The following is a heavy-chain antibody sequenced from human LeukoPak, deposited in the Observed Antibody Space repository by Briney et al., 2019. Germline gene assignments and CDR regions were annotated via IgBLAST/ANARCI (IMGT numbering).Heavy chain of an antibody. CDR3: ARGRGYSSGWGHFYYSIDV. V-gene: IGHV4-34*01. J-gene: IGHJ6*03. Sequence: PGGSLRLSCAASGFTFSGYYWTWIRQPPGKGLEWIGEVTDTGNRNYNPSLRSRVNILVDTAKNQFSLKVSSVTAADTSVFYCARGRGYSSGWGHFYYSIDVWGQGTTVTVSS. CDR1: GFTFSGYY. CDR2: VTDTGNR. D-gene: IGHD6-19*01.